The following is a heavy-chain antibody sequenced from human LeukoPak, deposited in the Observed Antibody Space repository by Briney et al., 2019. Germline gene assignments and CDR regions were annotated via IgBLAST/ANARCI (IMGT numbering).Heavy chain of an antibody. Sequence: GGSLRLSCAASGFTFSSYAMTWVRQAPGKGLEWVSGISGSGGSTYYADSVKGRFTISRDTSKNTLYLQMNSLRAEDTAVYYCAKGYSSGWWGYYFDYWGQGTLVTSPQ. CDR3: AKGYSSGWWGYYFDY. D-gene: IGHD6-19*01. V-gene: IGHV3-23*01. J-gene: IGHJ4*02. CDR2: ISGSGGST. CDR1: GFTFSSYA.